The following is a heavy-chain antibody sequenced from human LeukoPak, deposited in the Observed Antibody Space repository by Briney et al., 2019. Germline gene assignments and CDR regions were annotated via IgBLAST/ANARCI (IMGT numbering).Heavy chain of an antibody. J-gene: IGHJ6*02. D-gene: IGHD2-2*02. V-gene: IGHV1-18*01. CDR3: ARYIVVVPAAIGDYYYYGTDV. CDR1: GYTFTSYG. CDR2: ISAYNGNT. Sequence: ASVKVSCKASGYTFTSYGISWVRQAPGQGLEWMGWISAYNGNTNYAQKLQGRVTMTTDTSTSTAYMELRSLRSDDTAVYYCARYIVVVPAAIGDYYYYGTDVWGQGTTVTVSS.